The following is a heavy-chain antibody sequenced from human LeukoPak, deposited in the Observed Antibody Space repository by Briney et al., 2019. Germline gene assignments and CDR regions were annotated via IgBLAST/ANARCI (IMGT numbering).Heavy chain of an antibody. J-gene: IGHJ6*03. CDR1: GFSISSSGYN. CDR2: VYYTGRT. CDR3: ACQRATMGSTYYYMDV. Sequence: PSETLSLTCTVSGFSISSSGYNWGWIRQPAGKGLEWVGSVYYTGRTDYNPSLQSRVTVTADMSTNQFSLKLMSVTAADTGVYFCACQRATMGSTYYYMDVWGKGTTVIVSS. D-gene: IGHD4/OR15-4a*01. V-gene: IGHV4-39*07.